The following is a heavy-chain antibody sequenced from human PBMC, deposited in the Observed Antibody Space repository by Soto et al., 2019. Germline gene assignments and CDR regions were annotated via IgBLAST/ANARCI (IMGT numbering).Heavy chain of an antibody. V-gene: IGHV3-74*01. Sequence: EVLLVESGGGLVQPGGSVRLSCAASKFTITSYWMHWVRQAPGKGLVWVSRINSDGSSISYAHAVKGPFPISSDNPKNARYLQVNKHKVQVTAVYSCALEVSYSYALRGTDIWGQGTTVSLFS. J-gene: IGHJ6*02. CDR2: INSDGSSI. D-gene: IGHD5-18*01. CDR3: ALEVSYSYALRGTDI. CDR1: KFTITSYW.